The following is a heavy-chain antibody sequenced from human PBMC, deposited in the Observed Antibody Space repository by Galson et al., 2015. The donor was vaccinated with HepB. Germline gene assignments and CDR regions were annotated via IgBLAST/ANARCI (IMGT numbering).Heavy chain of an antibody. V-gene: IGHV3-21*01. CDR3: ARGGSDYYGSGGGFDY. CDR2: IRGSSSYI. D-gene: IGHD3-10*01. CDR1: GFTFSNYN. J-gene: IGHJ4*02. Sequence: SLRLSCAASGFTFSNYNMNWIRQAPGKGLEWVSCIRGSSSYIYYADSLKGRFTISRDNAKNSLYLQMSSLRAEDTAVYYCARGGSDYYGSGGGFDYWGQGTLVTVSS.